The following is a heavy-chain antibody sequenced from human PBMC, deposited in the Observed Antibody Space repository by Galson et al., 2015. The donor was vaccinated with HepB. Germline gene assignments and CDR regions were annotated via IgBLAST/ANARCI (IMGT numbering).Heavy chain of an antibody. V-gene: IGHV4-59*01. CDR1: GGSISSYY. Sequence: SETLSLTCTVSGGSISSYYWGWIRQPPGKGLEWIGYIYYSGSTNYNPSLKSRVTISVDTSKNQFSLKLSSVTAADTAVYYCARVGVGAKRAGPHFDYWGQGTLVTVSS. J-gene: IGHJ4*02. CDR3: ARVGVGAKRAGPHFDY. CDR2: IYYSGST. D-gene: IGHD1-26*01.